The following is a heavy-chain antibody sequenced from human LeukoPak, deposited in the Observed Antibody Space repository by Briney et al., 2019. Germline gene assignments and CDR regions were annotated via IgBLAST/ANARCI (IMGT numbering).Heavy chain of an antibody. Sequence: PSETLSLTCTVSGGSISSSSYYWGWIPQPPGKGLEWIGSIYYSGSTYYNPSLKSRVTISVDTSKNQFSLKLSSVTAADTVVYYCARHREGQLGVPDAFDIWGQGTMVTVSS. V-gene: IGHV4-39*01. CDR2: IYYSGST. CDR1: GGSISSSSYY. J-gene: IGHJ3*02. D-gene: IGHD7-27*01. CDR3: ARHREGQLGVPDAFDI.